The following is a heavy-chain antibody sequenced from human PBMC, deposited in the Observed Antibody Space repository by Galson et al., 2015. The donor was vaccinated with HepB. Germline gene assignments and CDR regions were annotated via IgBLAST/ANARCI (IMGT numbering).Heavy chain of an antibody. V-gene: IGHV4-61*08. CDR2: IYYAGTT. D-gene: IGHD2-21*02. CDR1: GYSVTTGGFF. J-gene: IGHJ4*02. CDR3: ARASCGGDCPGRLDF. Sequence: SETLSLTCSVSGYSVTTGGFFWAWIRHHPRQGLEWIGHIYYAGTTNCDPSLKNRVTISVDMSKNQFSLNLSSVTAADTAIYFCARASCGGDCPGRLDFWGQGSIVTVSS.